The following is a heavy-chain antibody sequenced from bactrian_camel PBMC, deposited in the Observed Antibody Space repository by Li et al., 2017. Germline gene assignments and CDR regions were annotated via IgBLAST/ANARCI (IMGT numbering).Heavy chain of an antibody. J-gene: IGHJ7*01. Sequence: VQLVESGGGLVQPGESLRLSCTASPGFTFTNFGMSWSRQAPGKGRKWIASINSGGTSTWYERVVKGRFTISQDNAKNTLYLQMNSLIPEDTGMYYCVADRSNDVLAVVAGTTGLYDMDSWGKGTQVTV. D-gene: IGHD6*01. CDR1: GFTFTNFG. V-gene: IGHV3S31*01. CDR2: INSGGTST.